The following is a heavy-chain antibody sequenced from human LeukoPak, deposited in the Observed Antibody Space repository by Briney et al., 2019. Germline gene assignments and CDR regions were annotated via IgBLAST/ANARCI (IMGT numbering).Heavy chain of an antibody. V-gene: IGHV1-2*02. CDR1: GYTFTGYY. CDR2: INPNSGGT. Sequence: ASVKVSCKASGYTFTGYYIHWVRQAPGQGLEWMGWINPNSGGTNFAQKFQGRVTMTRDTSVSTTYMELSWLTSDDTARYYCAREYSASEHWGQGTLVTVSS. CDR3: AREYSASEH. J-gene: IGHJ4*02. D-gene: IGHD5-12*01.